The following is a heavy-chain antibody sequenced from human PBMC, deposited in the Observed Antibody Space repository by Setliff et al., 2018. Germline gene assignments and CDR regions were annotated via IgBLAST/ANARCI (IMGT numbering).Heavy chain of an antibody. CDR3: ATLYPWDPDAFDL. Sequence: GGSLRLSCAASGFNFKTYAMNWVRLAPGKGLEWISTISAAGGTHYYADSVEGRFTISRGNSDNTLYLQMTGLRTDDTALYYCATLYPWDPDAFDLWGQGTMVTVSS. V-gene: IGHV3-23*01. CDR1: GFNFKTYA. D-gene: IGHD3-16*01. CDR2: ISAAGGTH. J-gene: IGHJ3*01.